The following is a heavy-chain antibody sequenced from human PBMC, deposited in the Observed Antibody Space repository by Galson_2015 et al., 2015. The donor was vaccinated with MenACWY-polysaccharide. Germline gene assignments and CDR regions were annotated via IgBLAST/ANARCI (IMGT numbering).Heavy chain of an antibody. Sequence: SVKVSCKASGYTFISYDFNWVRQATGQGLEWMGWMNPNSGNTGYAQKFQGRVTMTRNTSISTAYMGLSSLRSEDTAVYYCARVGYYDSSGYSLNAFDIWGQGTMVTVSS. D-gene: IGHD3-22*01. CDR1: GYTFISYD. V-gene: IGHV1-8*01. J-gene: IGHJ3*02. CDR3: ARVGYYDSSGYSLNAFDI. CDR2: MNPNSGNT.